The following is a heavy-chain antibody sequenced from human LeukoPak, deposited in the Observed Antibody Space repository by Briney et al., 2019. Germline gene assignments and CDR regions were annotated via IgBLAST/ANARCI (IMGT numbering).Heavy chain of an antibody. CDR3: AKQLGYCSDGSCYFPY. CDR1: GFTFSSSA. J-gene: IGHJ4*02. CDR2: ISNNGGYT. V-gene: IGHV3-23*01. Sequence: GGSLRLSCAASGFTFSSSAMSWVRQAPGKGLEWVSAISNNGGYTYYANSVQGRFTISRDNSKSTLCLQMNSLRAEDTAVYYCAKQLGYCSDGSCYFPYWGQGTLVTVSS. D-gene: IGHD2-15*01.